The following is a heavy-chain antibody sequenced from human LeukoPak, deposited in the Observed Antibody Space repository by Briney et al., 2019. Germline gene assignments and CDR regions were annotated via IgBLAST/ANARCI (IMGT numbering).Heavy chain of an antibody. CDR1: GFTFSDYY. CDR3: TTNTWELLYYYYYYYMDV. CDR2: IKSKTDGGTT. D-gene: IGHD1-26*01. V-gene: IGHV3-15*01. J-gene: IGHJ6*03. Sequence: PGGSLRLSCAASGFTFSDYYMSWIRQAPGKGLEWVGRIKSKTDGGTTDYAAPVKGRFTISRDDSKNTLYLQMNSLKTEDTAVYYCTTNTWELLYYYYYYYMDVWGKGTTVTVSS.